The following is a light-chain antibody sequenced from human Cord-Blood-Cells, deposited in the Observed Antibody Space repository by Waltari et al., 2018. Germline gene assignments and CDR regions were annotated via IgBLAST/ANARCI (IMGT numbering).Light chain of an antibody. CDR3: HQSSSLPYT. CDR2: YAS. J-gene: IGKJ2*01. V-gene: IGKV6D-21*02. CDR1: QSIGSS. Sequence: EIVLPQSPDFQSVTPKEKVPITCRDSQSIGSSLHWYQQKPGQSQKLLIKYASQSISGIPTGFSGSGSGTDFTLTINSLEAEDAAAYYCHQSSSLPYTFGQGTKLEIK.